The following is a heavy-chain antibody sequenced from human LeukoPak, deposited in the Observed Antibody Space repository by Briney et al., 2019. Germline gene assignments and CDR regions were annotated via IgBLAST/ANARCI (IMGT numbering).Heavy chain of an antibody. V-gene: IGHV3-21*01. D-gene: IGHD2-21*02. CDR1: GFTFSRYW. J-gene: IGHJ4*02. CDR2: ISISSSYI. Sequence: GGSLRLSCAASGFTFSRYWMHWVRQAPGKGLEWVSSISISSSYIYYADSVKGRFTISRDNAKNSLYLQMNSLRAEDTAVYFCARSDYCGGDCYSSLSNYWGQGTLVTVSS. CDR3: ARSDYCGGDCYSSLSNY.